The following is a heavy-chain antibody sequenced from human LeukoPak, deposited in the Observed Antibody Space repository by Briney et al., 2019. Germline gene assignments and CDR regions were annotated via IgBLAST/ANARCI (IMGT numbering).Heavy chain of an antibody. V-gene: IGHV3-74*01. J-gene: IGHJ3*02. Sequence: GGSLRLSCAASGFTFSSYWMHWVRQAPGKGLVWVSRINSDGSSTSYADSVKGRSTISRDNAKNTLYLQMNSLRAEDTAVYCCAATKGSGSYLAFDIWGQGTMVTVSS. CDR2: INSDGSST. CDR1: GFTFSSYW. D-gene: IGHD3-10*01. CDR3: AATKGSGSYLAFDI.